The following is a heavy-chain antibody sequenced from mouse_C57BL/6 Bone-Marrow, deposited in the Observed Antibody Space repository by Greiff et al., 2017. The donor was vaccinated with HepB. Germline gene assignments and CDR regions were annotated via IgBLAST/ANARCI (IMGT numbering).Heavy chain of an antibody. D-gene: IGHD2-2*01. J-gene: IGHJ3*01. Sequence: EVQLQQSGPELVKPGASVKISCKASGYTFTDYYMNWVKQSHGKSLEWIGDINPNNGGTSYNQKFKGKATLTVDTSSSTAYMELHSLTSEDSAVYFCARSYGYPFAYWGQGTLVTVSA. CDR1: GYTFTDYY. V-gene: IGHV1-26*01. CDR3: ARSYGYPFAY. CDR2: INPNNGGT.